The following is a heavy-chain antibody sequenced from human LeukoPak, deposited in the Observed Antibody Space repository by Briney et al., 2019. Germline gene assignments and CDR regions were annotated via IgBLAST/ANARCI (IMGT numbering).Heavy chain of an antibody. Sequence: PGGSLRLSCAASGFTFSSYSMNWVRQAPGKGLEWVSSISSSSSYIYYADSVKGRFTISRDNAKNSLYLQMNSLRAEDTAVYYCASEGPGGNRVYFDYWGQGTLVTVSS. CDR3: ASEGPGGNRVYFDY. CDR1: GFTFSSYS. V-gene: IGHV3-21*01. D-gene: IGHD1-14*01. CDR2: ISSSSSYI. J-gene: IGHJ4*02.